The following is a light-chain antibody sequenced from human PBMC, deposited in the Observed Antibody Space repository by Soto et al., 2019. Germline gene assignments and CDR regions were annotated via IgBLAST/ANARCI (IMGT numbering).Light chain of an antibody. V-gene: IGKV3-20*01. CDR3: QQYDNWPPWT. J-gene: IGKJ1*01. Sequence: EIVLTQSPGTLPLSPGERTTRSCTASQSVSSSYLAWYQQKPGQARRLLIYGASSRATGIPDRFSGSASGTDFTLTISSLQSEDVAVYYCQQYDNWPPWTFGQGTKVDIK. CDR2: GAS. CDR1: QSVSSSY.